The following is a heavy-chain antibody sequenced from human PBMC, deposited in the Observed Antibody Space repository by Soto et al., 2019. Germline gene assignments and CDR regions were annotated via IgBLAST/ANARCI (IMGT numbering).Heavy chain of an antibody. CDR3: ASGGYYDILTGAPVYNCFDP. CDR2: ISYDGSNK. CDR1: GFNFSSYA. J-gene: IGHJ5*02. Sequence: GESLKISCAASGFNFSSYAMHWVRQAPGKGLEWVAGISYDGSNKYYSDSVKGRFTISRDNSKNTLYLQMNSLRAEDTAVYYCASGGYYDILTGAPVYNCFDPWGQGTLVTVSS. V-gene: IGHV3-30-3*01. D-gene: IGHD3-9*01.